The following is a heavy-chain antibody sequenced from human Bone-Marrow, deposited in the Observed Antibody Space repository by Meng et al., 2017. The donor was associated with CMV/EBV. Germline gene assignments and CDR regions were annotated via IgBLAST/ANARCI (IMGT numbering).Heavy chain of an antibody. CDR2: INHSGST. D-gene: IGHD1-7*01. CDR3: ARVEGVWLELRRSVWFDP. Sequence: GSVSGYYWRWIRQPPGEGLGWIGEINHSGSTNYNPSLKSRVTISVDTSKNQFSLKLSSVTAADTAVYYCARVEGVWLELRRSVWFDPWGQGTLVTVSS. V-gene: IGHV4-34*01. CDR1: GSVSGYY. J-gene: IGHJ5*02.